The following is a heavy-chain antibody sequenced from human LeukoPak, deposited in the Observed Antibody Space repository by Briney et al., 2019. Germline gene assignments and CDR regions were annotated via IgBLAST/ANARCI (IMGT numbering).Heavy chain of an antibody. CDR2: ISYSGSP. CDR1: GGSISSYY. J-gene: IGHJ4*02. CDR3: ARGLWFGDENPPYFDY. Sequence: SETLSLTCTVSGGSISSYYWSWIRQPPGKGLEWIGYISYSGSPNYNPSLKSRVTISVDTSKNQFSLKLSSVTAADTALYYCARGLWFGDENPPYFDYWGQGTLVTVSS. V-gene: IGHV4-59*08. D-gene: IGHD3-10*01.